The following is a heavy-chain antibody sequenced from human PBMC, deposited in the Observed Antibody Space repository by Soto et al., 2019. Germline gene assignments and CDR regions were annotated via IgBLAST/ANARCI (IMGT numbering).Heavy chain of an antibody. CDR3: ARDIAVAGRFQH. CDR2: ISAYNGNT. J-gene: IGHJ1*01. Sequence: ASVKVSCKASGYTFTSYGISWVRQAPGQGLEWMGWISAYNGNTNYAQKLQGRVTMTTDTSTSTAYMGLRSLRSDDTAVYYCARDIAVAGRFQHWGQGTLVTVSS. CDR1: GYTFTSYG. D-gene: IGHD6-19*01. V-gene: IGHV1-18*01.